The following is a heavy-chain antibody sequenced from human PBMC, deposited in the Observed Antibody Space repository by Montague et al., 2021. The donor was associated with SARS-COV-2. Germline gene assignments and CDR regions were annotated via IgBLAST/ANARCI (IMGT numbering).Heavy chain of an antibody. CDR2: IYWDDDK. CDR1: GFPLRTSGVG. D-gene: IGHD4-17*01. V-gene: IGHV2-5*02. CDR3: VHSYADYLFDY. J-gene: IGHJ4*02. Sequence: PALGKPTQTLTLTCSFSGFPLRTSGVGVGWIRQPPGKALEWLAVIYWDDDKRYSPSLKSRLTITKDTSKNQVVLTMTNMDPVDTATYYCVHSYADYLFDYWGQGTLVSVSS.